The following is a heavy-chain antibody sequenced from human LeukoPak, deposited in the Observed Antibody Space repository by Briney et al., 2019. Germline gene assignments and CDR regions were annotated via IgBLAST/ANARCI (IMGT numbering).Heavy chain of an antibody. D-gene: IGHD2-2*01. CDR3: ARDQVVVVPAAQGAFDI. CDR1: GFTFSSYA. J-gene: IGHJ3*02. CDR2: ISYDGSNR. V-gene: IGHV3-30-3*01. Sequence: GGSLRLSCAASGFTFSSYAMHWARQAPGKGLEWVAVISYDGSNRYYADSVKGRFTISRDNSKNTLYLQMNSLRAEDTAVYYCARDQVVVVPAAQGAFDIWGQGTMVTVSS.